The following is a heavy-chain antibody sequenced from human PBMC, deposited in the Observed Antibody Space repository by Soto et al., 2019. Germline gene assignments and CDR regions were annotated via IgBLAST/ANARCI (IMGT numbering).Heavy chain of an antibody. CDR3: ARGVGLMVVAATAFDI. V-gene: IGHV4-31*03. CDR1: GGSISSGGYY. Sequence: SETLSLTCTVSGGSISSGGYYWSWIRQHPGKGLEWIGYIYYSGSTYYNPSLKSRVTISVDTSKNQFSLKLSSVTAADTAVYYCARGVGLMVVAATAFDIWGQGTMVTVSS. CDR2: IYYSGST. J-gene: IGHJ3*02. D-gene: IGHD2-15*01.